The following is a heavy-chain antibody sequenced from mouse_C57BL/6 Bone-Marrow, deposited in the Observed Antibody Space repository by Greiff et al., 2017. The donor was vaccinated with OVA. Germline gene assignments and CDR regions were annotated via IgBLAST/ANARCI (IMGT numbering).Heavy chain of an antibody. V-gene: IGHV2-2*01. D-gene: IGHD1-1*02. CDR2: IWSGGST. Sequence: QVQLQQSGPGLVQPSQSLSITCTVSGFSLTSYGVHWVRQSPGKGLEWLGVIWSGGSTDYNAAFISRLSISKDNSKSQVFFKMNSLQADDTAIYYCARGGSYEAWFAYWGQGTLVTVSA. CDR3: ARGGSYEAWFAY. CDR1: GFSLTSYG. J-gene: IGHJ3*01.